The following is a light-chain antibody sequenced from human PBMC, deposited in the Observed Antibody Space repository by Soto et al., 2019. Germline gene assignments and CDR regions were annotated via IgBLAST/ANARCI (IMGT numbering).Light chain of an antibody. V-gene: IGLV1-44*01. CDR2: TNN. J-gene: IGLJ3*02. Sequence: QSELTQPPSASGTPGQRVTISCSGSSSNIGSTTVSWYQQLPGTAPKLLIYTNNQRPSGVPDRFSGSKSDTSASLAISGLQSEDEADYYCAAWDDSLNGWVFGGGTQLTVL. CDR1: SSNIGSTT. CDR3: AAWDDSLNGWV.